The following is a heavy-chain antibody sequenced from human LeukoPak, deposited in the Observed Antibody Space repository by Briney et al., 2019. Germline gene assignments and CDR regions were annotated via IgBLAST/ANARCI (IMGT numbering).Heavy chain of an antibody. Sequence: GGSLRLSCAASGFTFSNSGMNWVRQAPGKGLEWVSGISGSGDATHYADSEKGRFTISRDNSKSTLFLQLDSLRDDDTAVYFCAKNAALPYCTSTSCPIDPWGQGTLVTVSS. V-gene: IGHV3-23*01. CDR1: GFTFSNSG. CDR3: AKNAALPYCTSTSCPIDP. D-gene: IGHD2-2*01. J-gene: IGHJ5*02. CDR2: ISGSGDAT.